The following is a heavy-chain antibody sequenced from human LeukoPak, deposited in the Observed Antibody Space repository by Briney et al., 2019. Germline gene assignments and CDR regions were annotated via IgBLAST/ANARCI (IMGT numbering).Heavy chain of an antibody. CDR3: ASSFYYDSRDY. V-gene: IGHV4-34*01. D-gene: IGHD3-22*01. CDR1: GGSFSGYF. CDR2: IAPSGST. Sequence: SETLSLTCVVYGGSFSGYFWSWIRQPPGKGLEWIGEIAPSGSTNYSPSLKSRVSISIDTSKKKLSLRLTSVTAADSAVYYCASSFYYDSRDYWGQGTLVTVSS. J-gene: IGHJ4*02.